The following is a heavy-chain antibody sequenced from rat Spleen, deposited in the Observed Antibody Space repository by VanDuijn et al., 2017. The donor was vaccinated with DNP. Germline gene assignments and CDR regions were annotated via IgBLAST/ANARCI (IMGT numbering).Heavy chain of an antibody. V-gene: IGHV5-31*01. CDR1: GFIFSNHW. D-gene: IGHD3-8*01. CDR3: TSNPHIRTAAPFDY. J-gene: IGHJ2*01. Sequence: EVQLVESGGGPVQPGRSLKLSCLASGFIFSNHWITWIRQAPGKGLVWVASLTNTGDSTYYSDSVKGRFSLSRDNAKSNLYLQVNSLRSEDTATYYCTSNPHIRTAAPFDYWGQGVMVTVSS. CDR2: LTNTGDST.